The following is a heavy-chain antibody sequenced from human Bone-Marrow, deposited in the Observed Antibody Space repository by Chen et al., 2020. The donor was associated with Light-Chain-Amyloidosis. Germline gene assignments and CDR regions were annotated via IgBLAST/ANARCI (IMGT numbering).Heavy chain of an antibody. CDR1: GFSIDTYW. J-gene: IGHJ6*02. CDR2: ISGDGSSR. Sequence: EVQLVESGGGLVQPGGSLRLSCAASGFSIDTYWLHWVRQAPGKGLAWVSRISGDGSSRSYADSVKGRFTISRDNVKNILYLEMNSLRVEDTATYYCARDLTTVTVWGQGTTVTVSS. V-gene: IGHV3-74*01. CDR3: ARDLTTVTV. D-gene: IGHD4-17*01.